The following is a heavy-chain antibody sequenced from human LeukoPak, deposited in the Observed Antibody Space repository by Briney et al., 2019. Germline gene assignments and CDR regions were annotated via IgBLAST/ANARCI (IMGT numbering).Heavy chain of an antibody. CDR3: TRLVSSKDFNFDY. D-gene: IGHD5/OR15-5a*01. Sequence: GGSLRPSCAASGFTFSGSAMHWVRQASGKGLEWVGRIRSKANSYATAYAASVKGRFTISRDDSKNTAYLQMNSLKTEDTAVYYCTRLVSSKDFNFDYWGQGTLVTVSS. CDR2: IRSKANSYAT. J-gene: IGHJ4*02. V-gene: IGHV3-73*01. CDR1: GFTFSGSA.